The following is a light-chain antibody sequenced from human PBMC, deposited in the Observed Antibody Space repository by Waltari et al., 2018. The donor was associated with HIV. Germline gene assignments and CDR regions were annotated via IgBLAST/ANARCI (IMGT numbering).Light chain of an antibody. CDR3: VGWDSRLRGYV. J-gene: IGLJ1*01. Sequence: QPVLTKPPSASGTPGQRVTISCSGSSSNIENDNVYWYQQFPGAAPKLLIYKDTQRPSGVPDRFTGSKSGTSASLAIGGLRSEDEADYYCVGWDSRLRGYVFGTGTKVTVL. CDR1: SSNIENDN. CDR2: KDT. V-gene: IGLV1-47*01.